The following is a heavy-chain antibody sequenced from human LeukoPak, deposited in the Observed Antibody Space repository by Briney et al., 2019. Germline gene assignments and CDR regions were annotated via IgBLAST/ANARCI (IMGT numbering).Heavy chain of an antibody. CDR1: GGSCSGCY. D-gene: IGHD5-24*01. CDR2: INHSGST. V-gene: IGHV4-34*01. Sequence: SVSLSLTLAVYGGSCSGCYWSWIRQPPGKGLEWIGEINHSGSTNYNPSLKSRVTISVDTSKNQFSLKLSSVTAADTAVYYCARGVEMATINFEYWGQGTLVTVSS. J-gene: IGHJ4*02. CDR3: ARGVEMATINFEY.